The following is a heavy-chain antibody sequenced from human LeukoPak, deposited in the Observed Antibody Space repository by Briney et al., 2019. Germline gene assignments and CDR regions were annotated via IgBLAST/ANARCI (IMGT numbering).Heavy chain of an antibody. V-gene: IGHV3-23*01. J-gene: IGHJ4*02. Sequence: GGSLRLSCAASGFTFSSYAMSWVRQAPGKGLEWVSAISGSGGSTYYADSVKGRFTISRDNSKSTLYLQMNSLRAEDTAVYYCAKDHYYDSSGYNDYWGQGTLVTVSS. CDR2: ISGSGGST. CDR3: AKDHYYDSSGYNDY. D-gene: IGHD3-22*01. CDR1: GFTFSSYA.